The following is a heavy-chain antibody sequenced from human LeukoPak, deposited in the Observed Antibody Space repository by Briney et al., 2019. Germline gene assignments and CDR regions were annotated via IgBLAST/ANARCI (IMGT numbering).Heavy chain of an antibody. CDR1: GFTFGSYS. CDR3: ARDCTTISCYGWHAFDI. CDR2: IGSASDNI. J-gene: IGHJ3*02. D-gene: IGHD2-2*01. Sequence: GSLRLSCAVSGFTFGSYSMNWVRQAPGKGLEWVSYIGSASDNIHYADSVMGRFTISRDNAKNSLYLQMDSLRAEDTAVYYCARDCTTISCYGWHAFDIWGQGIMVTVSS. V-gene: IGHV3-48*01.